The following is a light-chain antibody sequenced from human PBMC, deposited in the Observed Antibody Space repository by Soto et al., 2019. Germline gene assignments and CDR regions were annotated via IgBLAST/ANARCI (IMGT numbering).Light chain of an antibody. J-gene: IGKJ1*01. CDR2: KAS. CDR3: QHYNSYTGT. Sequence: DIQLTQSPSTLSGSVGDRVTITCRASQTISSWLAWYQQKQGKAPKLLIYKASTLKSGVPSRFRGSGSGTEFTLTISRLQPDDFETYYCQHYNSYTGTFGPGTKVDIK. CDR1: QTISSW. V-gene: IGKV1-5*03.